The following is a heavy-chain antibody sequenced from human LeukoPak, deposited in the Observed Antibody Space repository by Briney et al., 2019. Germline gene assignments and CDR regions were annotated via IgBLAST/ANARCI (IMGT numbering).Heavy chain of an antibody. Sequence: PSETLFLTCAVYGGSFSGYYWSWIRQPPGKGLEWIGEINHSGSTNYNPSLKSRVTISVDTSKNQFSLKLSSVTAADTAVYYCARGGWSYGSGSYLHLNYWGQGTLVTVSS. CDR2: INHSGST. V-gene: IGHV4-34*01. D-gene: IGHD3-10*01. CDR1: GGSFSGYY. J-gene: IGHJ4*02. CDR3: ARGGWSYGSGSYLHLNY.